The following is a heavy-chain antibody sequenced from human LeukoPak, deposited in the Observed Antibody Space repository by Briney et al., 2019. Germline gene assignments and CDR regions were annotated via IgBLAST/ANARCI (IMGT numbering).Heavy chain of an antibody. D-gene: IGHD6-25*01. J-gene: IGHJ6*02. CDR2: IYHSWNT. CDR3: ARQLYSSATV. V-gene: IGHV4-39*01. Sequence: SETLSLTCTVSGDSISSSNYFWGWIRQPPGKGLEWVGNIYHSWNTFYKPSLKSRVTISADTSKNQFSLKLTFVTVADTAVYYCARQLYSSATVWGQGTTVIVSS. CDR1: GDSISSSNYF.